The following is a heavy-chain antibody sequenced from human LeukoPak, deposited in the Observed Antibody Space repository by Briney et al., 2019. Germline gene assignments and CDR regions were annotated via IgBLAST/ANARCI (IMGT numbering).Heavy chain of an antibody. V-gene: IGHV3-30*03. J-gene: IGHJ3*02. CDR1: GFSFAGYG. CDR2: ITYDGRNK. Sequence: GGSLRLSCAASGFSFAGYGMNWVRQAPGRGLEWVAVITYDGRNKYYADSVKGRFTISRDNSKNTQYLQMNSLRAEDTAVYYCARDQGAFDMWGQGTMVTVSS. CDR3: ARDQGAFDM.